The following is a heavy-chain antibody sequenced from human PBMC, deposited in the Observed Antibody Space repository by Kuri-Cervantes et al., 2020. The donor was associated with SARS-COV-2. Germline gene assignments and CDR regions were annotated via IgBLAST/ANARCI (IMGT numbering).Heavy chain of an antibody. D-gene: IGHD1-7*01. CDR1: GYSISSGYY. CDR2: IYHSGST. V-gene: IGHV4-38-2*02. J-gene: IGHJ3*02. Sequence: GSLRLSCTVSGYSISSGYYWGWIRQPPGKGLEWIGSIYHSGSTYYNPSLKSRVTISVDTSKNQFSLKLSSVTAADTAVYYCASPNWNYVAFDIWGQGTKVTVSS. CDR3: ASPNWNYVAFDI.